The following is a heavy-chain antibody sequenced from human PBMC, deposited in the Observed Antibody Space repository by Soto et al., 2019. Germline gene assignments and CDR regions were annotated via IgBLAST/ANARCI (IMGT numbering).Heavy chain of an antibody. CDR3: AKDRAVVVPVSTSYFHYYGLDV. D-gene: IGHD2-15*01. Sequence: GGSLRLSCAASGFTLDDYTMHWVRQAPGKGLEWVSGVGWNGGDIFYADSVKGRFTVSRDNTKNSLYLEVNSLRAEDTAIYYCAKDRAVVVPVSTSYFHYYGLDVWGQGTTVTVSS. CDR2: VGWNGGDI. J-gene: IGHJ6*02. CDR1: GFTLDDYT. V-gene: IGHV3-9*01.